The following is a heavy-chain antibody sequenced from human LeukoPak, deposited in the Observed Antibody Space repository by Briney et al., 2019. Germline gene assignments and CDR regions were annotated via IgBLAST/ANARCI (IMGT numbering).Heavy chain of an antibody. CDR2: ISFSGGRT. CDR3: AKARQGGTTVPFDY. V-gene: IGHV3-23*01. D-gene: IGHD4-17*01. Sequence: GGSLRLSCAASGFTFAGYAVTWVRQAPGKGLEWVSAISFSGGRTFYADSVKGRFTISRDNSKNTVYLQMNSLRAEDTAIYYCAKARQGGTTVPFDYWGQGILVTVSS. J-gene: IGHJ4*02. CDR1: GFTFAGYA.